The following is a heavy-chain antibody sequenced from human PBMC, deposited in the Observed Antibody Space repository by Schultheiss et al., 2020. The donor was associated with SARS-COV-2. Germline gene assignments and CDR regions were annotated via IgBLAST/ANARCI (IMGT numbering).Heavy chain of an antibody. CDR1: GFTFSSYA. CDR3: ARGPAARPFDY. D-gene: IGHD6-6*01. J-gene: IGHJ4*02. V-gene: IGHV3-13*05. CDR2: IGTAGDP. Sequence: GESLKISCAASGFTFSSYAMSWVRQAPGKGLEWVSAIGTAGDPYYPGSVKGRFTISRENAKNSLYLQMNSLRAEDTAVYYCARGPAARPFDYWGQGTLVTVSS.